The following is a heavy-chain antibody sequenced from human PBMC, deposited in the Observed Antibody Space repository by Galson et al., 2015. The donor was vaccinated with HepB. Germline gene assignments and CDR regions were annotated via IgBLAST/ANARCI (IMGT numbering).Heavy chain of an antibody. D-gene: IGHD5-24*01. CDR2: IYYTGGA. Sequence: ETLSLTCTVSGGSITSYYWGWIRQPPGKGLEWIGYIYYTGGATYNPSLQSRVTISVDTSKNQFSLRLNSVNAADTAIYYCARMTTTTSAPFDYWGQGTLVTVSS. J-gene: IGHJ4*02. CDR1: GGSITSYY. CDR3: ARMTTTTSAPFDY. V-gene: IGHV4-59*01.